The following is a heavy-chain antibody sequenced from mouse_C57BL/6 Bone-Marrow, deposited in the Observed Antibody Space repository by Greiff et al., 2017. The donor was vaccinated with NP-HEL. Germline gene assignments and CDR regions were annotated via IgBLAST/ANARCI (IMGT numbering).Heavy chain of an antibody. D-gene: IGHD1-1*01. J-gene: IGHJ1*03. CDR1: GFNIKDDY. CDR3: TITTVLVPWYFDV. V-gene: IGHV14-4*01. CDR2: IDPENGDT. Sequence: EVMLVESGAELVRPGASVKLSCTASGFNIKDDYMHWVKQRPEQGLEWIGWIDPENGDTEYASKFQGKATITADTSSNTAYLQLSSLTSEDTAVYYCTITTVLVPWYFDVWGTGTTVTVSS.